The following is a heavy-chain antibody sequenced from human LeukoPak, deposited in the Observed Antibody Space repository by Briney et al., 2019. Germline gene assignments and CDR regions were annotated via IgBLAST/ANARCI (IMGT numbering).Heavy chain of an antibody. V-gene: IGHV4-38-2*01. D-gene: IGHD3-3*01. CDR2: SYHSGST. CDR3: ARHYDFWSGLGTSHAFDI. J-gene: IGHJ3*02. Sequence: SETLSLTCAVSGYSIDSGYYWGWIRQPPGKGLEWIGNSYHSGSTYYNPSLKSRVTISVDRSKKQFFLKLSSVTAADTAVYYCARHYDFWSGLGTSHAFDIWGQGTMVTVSS. CDR1: GYSIDSGYY.